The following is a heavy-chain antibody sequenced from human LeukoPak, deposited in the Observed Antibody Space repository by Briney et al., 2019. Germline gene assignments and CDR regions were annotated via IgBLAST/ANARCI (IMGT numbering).Heavy chain of an antibody. D-gene: IGHD3-10*01. CDR3: ATYPHYRKSFDY. CDR2: SYPGDSDT. V-gene: IGHV5-51*01. J-gene: IGHJ4*02. CDR1: GSSFPSYW. Sequence: GESLHISSQGSGSSFPSYWIGWVRPMAGKGLEWMGISYPGDSDTRYSPSFQGHVTISVNKSISAAYLQWSSLKASDTSIYYCATYPHYRKSFDYWGQGTLVTVSS.